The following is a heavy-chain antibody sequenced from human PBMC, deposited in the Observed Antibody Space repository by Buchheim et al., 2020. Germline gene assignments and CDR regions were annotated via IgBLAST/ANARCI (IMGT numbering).Heavy chain of an antibody. D-gene: IGHD3-3*01. Sequence: EVQLLESGGGLVQPGGSLRLSCAASGFTFSSYAMSGVRQAPGKGLEWAAVISGSGGRTYYADSVKGRFAIFGDESKDSLELQMNSLRAEDTAVYYCAKERDVLRFLEWFYYLDYWGQGTL. CDR1: GFTFSSYA. J-gene: IGHJ4*02. V-gene: IGHV3-23*01. CDR3: AKERDVLRFLEWFYYLDY. CDR2: ISGSGGRT.